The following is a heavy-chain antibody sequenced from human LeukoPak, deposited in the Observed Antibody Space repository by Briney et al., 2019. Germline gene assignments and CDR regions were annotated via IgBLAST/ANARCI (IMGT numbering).Heavy chain of an antibody. J-gene: IGHJ4*02. V-gene: IGHV3-23*01. D-gene: IGHD2-2*01. CDR1: GFTFSSYA. CDR3: AKVWDIVVVPAAQTFDY. Sequence: GGSLRLSCAASGFTFSSYAMSWVRQAPGKGLEWVSAISGSGGSTYYADSVKGRFTISRDNSKNTLYLQMNSLRAEDTAVYYCAKVWDIVVVPAAQTFDYWGQGTLVTVSS. CDR2: ISGSGGST.